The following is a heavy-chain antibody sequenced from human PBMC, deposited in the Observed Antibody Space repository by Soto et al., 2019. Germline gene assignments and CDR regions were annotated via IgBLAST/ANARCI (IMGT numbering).Heavy chain of an antibody. CDR2: ISSSSSYI. CDR3: ARDRSKYYDSSGPLKY. D-gene: IGHD3-22*01. V-gene: IGHV3-21*01. Sequence: GGSLRLSCAASGFTFSTYSMNWVRQAPGKGLEWVSSISSSSSYIYYADSVKGRFTISRDNAKNSLYLQMNSLRAEDTAVYYCARDRSKYYDSSGPLKYWGQGTLVTVSS. CDR1: GFTFSTYS. J-gene: IGHJ4*02.